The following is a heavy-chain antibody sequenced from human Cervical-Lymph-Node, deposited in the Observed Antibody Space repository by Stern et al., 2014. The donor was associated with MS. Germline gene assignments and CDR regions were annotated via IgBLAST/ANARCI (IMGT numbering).Heavy chain of an antibody. CDR2: TNPNSCDS. Sequence: VQLVESGAEVKKPGASVKVSCKAAGYSFTGNYIHWLRQAPGQGLEWMGRTNPNSCDSNYALKFQGRVTMTRDTSISTAYMNLNRLGIDDTAVYYCARERGRAGPAMADYWGQGTLVTVSS. V-gene: IGHV1-2*06. J-gene: IGHJ4*02. D-gene: IGHD5-18*01. CDR3: ARERGRAGPAMADY. CDR1: GYSFTGNY.